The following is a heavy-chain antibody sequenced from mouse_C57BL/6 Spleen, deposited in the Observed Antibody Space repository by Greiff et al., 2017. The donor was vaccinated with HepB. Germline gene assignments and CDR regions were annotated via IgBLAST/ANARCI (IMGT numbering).Heavy chain of an antibody. Sequence: VQLQESGPGLVKPSPSLSLTCSVTGYSITSGYYWNWIRQFPGNKLEWMGYISYDGSNNYNPYLKNRISITRDTSKNQFYLKLNSVTTEDTATYYCARDPNRDGLAYWGQGTLVTVSA. V-gene: IGHV3-6*01. CDR2: ISYDGSN. D-gene: IGHD4-1*01. CDR1: GYSITSGYY. J-gene: IGHJ3*01. CDR3: ARDPNRDGLAY.